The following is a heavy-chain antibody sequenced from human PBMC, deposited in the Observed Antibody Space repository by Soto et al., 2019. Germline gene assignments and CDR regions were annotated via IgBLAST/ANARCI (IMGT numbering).Heavy chain of an antibody. CDR2: IYWDDDK. D-gene: IGHD3-10*01. CDR3: ALRLRDYGLARARAIHFDP. Sequence: QITLKESGPTLVRPTQTLTLTCTFSGFSLSTTGVGVGWIRQPPGKALEWLALIYWDDDKRYSPSLKCRLTITQGPSKNAVILTMTNMHPVATATYYCALRLRDYGLARARAIHFDPWGQGTLVTVSS. J-gene: IGHJ5*02. CDR1: GFSLSTTGVG. V-gene: IGHV2-5*02.